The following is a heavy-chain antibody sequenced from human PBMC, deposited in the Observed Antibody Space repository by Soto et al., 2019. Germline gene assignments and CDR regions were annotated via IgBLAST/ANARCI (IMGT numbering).Heavy chain of an antibody. D-gene: IGHD2-15*01. CDR3: ASHYCSGGSCYSSERTY. J-gene: IGHJ4*02. Sequence: GGSLRLSCAASGFTFSSYAMSWVRQAPGKGLEWVSAISGSGGSTYYADSVKGRFTISRDNSKNTLYLQMNSLRAEDTAVYYCASHYCSGGSCYSSERTYWGQGTLVTVSS. CDR2: ISGSGGST. CDR1: GFTFSSYA. V-gene: IGHV3-23*01.